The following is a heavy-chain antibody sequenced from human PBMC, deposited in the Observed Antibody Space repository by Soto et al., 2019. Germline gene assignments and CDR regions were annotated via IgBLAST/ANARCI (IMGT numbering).Heavy chain of an antibody. D-gene: IGHD2-21*02. J-gene: IGHJ4*02. CDR3: ARGLYCGGGCYSHFDY. Sequence: VQLVQSGAEVKKPGSSVKVSCKASGGTFSNYPFIWVRQAPGQGLDWMGGSIPIFGTTDYGQRFKGRVTITADASTNTAYMELSSLRSDDTAVYYCARGLYCGGGCYSHFDYWGQGTLVTVSS. CDR1: GGTFSNYP. V-gene: IGHV1-69*01. CDR2: SIPIFGTT.